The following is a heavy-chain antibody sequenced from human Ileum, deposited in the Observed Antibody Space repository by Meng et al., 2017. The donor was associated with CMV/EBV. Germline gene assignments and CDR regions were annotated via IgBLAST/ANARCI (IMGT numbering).Heavy chain of an antibody. J-gene: IGHJ2*01. CDR2: TYYRSKWYN. D-gene: IGHD6-13*01. V-gene: IGHV6-1*01. CDR1: GDSVSSIGAI. Sequence: LQKSGPGMLKPSPTPSLTLAISGDSVSSIGAIWNWIRQSPSRGLEWLGKTYYRSKWYNDYAPSVKSRITVKPDTSKNQFSLQLNSVTPEDTAVYYCARENGYEWYFDFWGRGTLVTVSS. CDR3: ARENGYEWYFDF.